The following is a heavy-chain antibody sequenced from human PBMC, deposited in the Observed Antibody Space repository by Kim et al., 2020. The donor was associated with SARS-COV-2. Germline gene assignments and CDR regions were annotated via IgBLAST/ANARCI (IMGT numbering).Heavy chain of an antibody. CDR3: ARTYSYDSSGYYLENAFDL. Sequence: GGSLRLSCAASGFTFSSYSMNWVRQAPGKGLEWGSYISSSSTIYYADSVKGRFTISRDNAKNSLYLQMNSLRDEDTALYYCARTYSYDSSGYYLENAFDLWGQGTTVTVSS. CDR1: GFTFSSYS. D-gene: IGHD3-22*01. J-gene: IGHJ3*01. V-gene: IGHV3-48*02. CDR2: ISSSSTI.